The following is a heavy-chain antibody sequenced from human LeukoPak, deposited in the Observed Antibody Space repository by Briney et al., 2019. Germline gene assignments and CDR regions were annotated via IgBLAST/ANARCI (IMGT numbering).Heavy chain of an antibody. V-gene: IGHV3-53*01. CDR1: GFTVSSNY. D-gene: IGHD5-24*01. Sequence: PGGSLRLSCAASGFTVSSNYISWVRQAPGKGLEWVSVIYSGGSTYYADSVKGRFTISRDNSKNTLYLQMNSLRAEDTAVYYCARGSRDGYDKGVVAIDYWGQGTLVTVSS. CDR3: ARGSRDGYDKGVVAIDY. CDR2: IYSGGST. J-gene: IGHJ4*02.